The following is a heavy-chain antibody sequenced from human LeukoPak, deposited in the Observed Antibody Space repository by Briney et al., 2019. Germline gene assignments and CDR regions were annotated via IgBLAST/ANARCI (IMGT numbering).Heavy chain of an antibody. D-gene: IGHD3-3*01. V-gene: IGHV3-11*01. Sequence: GGSLRLSCAASGSTFSDYYMSWIRQAPGKGLEWVSYISSSGSTIYYADSVKGRFTISRDNAKNSLYLQMNSLRAEDTAVYYCARVLRFDAFDIWGQGTMVTVSS. CDR2: ISSSGSTI. CDR1: GSTFSDYY. J-gene: IGHJ3*02. CDR3: ARVLRFDAFDI.